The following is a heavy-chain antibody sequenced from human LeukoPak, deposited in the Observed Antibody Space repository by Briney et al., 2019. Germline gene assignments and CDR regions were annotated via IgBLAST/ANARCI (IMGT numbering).Heavy chain of an antibody. J-gene: IGHJ4*02. CDR2: IIPILGIA. CDR3: ARGWYNWNEGFDY. CDR1: GGTFSSYT. V-gene: IGHV1-69*02. Sequence: ASVKVSCKASGGTFSSYTISWVRQAPGQGLEWMGRIIPILGIANYAQKFQGRVTITVDKSTSKAYMELSSVRSEDTALYYCARGWYNWNEGFDYWGQGTLVTVSS. D-gene: IGHD1-1*01.